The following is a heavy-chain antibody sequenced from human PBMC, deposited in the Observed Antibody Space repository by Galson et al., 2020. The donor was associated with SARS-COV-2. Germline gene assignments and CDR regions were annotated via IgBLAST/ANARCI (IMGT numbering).Heavy chain of an antibody. CDR2: IYYSGST. Sequence: SETLSLTCTVSGVSISSADYYWTWVRQPPGKGLEWIGFIYYSGSTYYNPSLKSQVTMSVDTSNNQFSLRLTSVTAADAAVYFCARVGTYCDSFPYYHYGLDVWGQGTTVTVSS. D-gene: IGHD4-17*01. J-gene: IGHJ6*02. V-gene: IGHV4-30-4*01. CDR1: GVSISSADYY. CDR3: ARVGTYCDSFPYYHYGLDV.